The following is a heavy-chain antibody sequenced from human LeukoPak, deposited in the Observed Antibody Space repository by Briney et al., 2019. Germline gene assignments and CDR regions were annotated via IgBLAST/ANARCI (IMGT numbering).Heavy chain of an antibody. D-gene: IGHD3-10*01. CDR1: GGTFSSYA. J-gene: IGHJ6*03. CDR2: IIPLFGTA. V-gene: IGHV1-69*05. Sequence: VASVKVSCKASGGTFSSYAISWVRQAPGQGLEWMGGIIPLFGTANYAQKFQGRVTITTDESTSTAYMELSSLRSEDTAVYYCASRGGSGRLYDRYYHYYYMDVWGKGTTVTVSS. CDR3: ASRGGSGRLYDRYYHYYYMDV.